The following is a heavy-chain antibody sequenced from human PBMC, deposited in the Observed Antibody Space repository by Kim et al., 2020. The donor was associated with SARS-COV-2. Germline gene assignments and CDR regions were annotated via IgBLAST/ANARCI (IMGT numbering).Heavy chain of an antibody. CDR2: IYPADSDT. J-gene: IGHJ3*02. Sequence: GESLKISCQGSGYSFATYWIGWVRQMPGKGLEWVGIIYPADSDTRYSPSFQGQVTISADKSISTAYLQWSRLKASDTAVYYCARPINTVATDAFDIWGQG. CDR1: GYSFATYW. CDR3: ARPINTVATDAFDI. D-gene: IGHD5-12*01. V-gene: IGHV5-51*01.